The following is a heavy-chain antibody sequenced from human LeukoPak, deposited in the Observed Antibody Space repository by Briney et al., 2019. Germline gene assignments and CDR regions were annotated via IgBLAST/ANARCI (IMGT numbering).Heavy chain of an antibody. CDR2: INPSGGST. J-gene: IGHJ4*02. CDR3: VTHPRDGYDDY. CDR1: GYTFTSYY. D-gene: IGHD5-24*01. V-gene: IGHV1-46*01. Sequence: ASVKVSCKASGYTFTSYYMHWVRQAPGQGLEWMGIINPSGGSTSYAQKFQGRVTMTRDMSTSTVYMELSSLRSEDTAVYYCVTHPRDGYDDYWGQGTLVTVSS.